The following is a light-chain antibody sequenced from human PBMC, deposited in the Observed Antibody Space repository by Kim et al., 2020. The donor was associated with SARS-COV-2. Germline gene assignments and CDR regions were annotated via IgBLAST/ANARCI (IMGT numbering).Light chain of an antibody. CDR2: QDS. Sequence: SYELTQPPSVSVSPGQTASITCSGDKLGDKYACWYQQKPGQSPVLVIYQDSKRPSGIPGRFSGSNSGNTATLTISGTQAMDEADYYCQAWDSSTAVFGGG. V-gene: IGLV3-1*01. CDR3: QAWDSSTAV. J-gene: IGLJ3*02. CDR1: KLGDKY.